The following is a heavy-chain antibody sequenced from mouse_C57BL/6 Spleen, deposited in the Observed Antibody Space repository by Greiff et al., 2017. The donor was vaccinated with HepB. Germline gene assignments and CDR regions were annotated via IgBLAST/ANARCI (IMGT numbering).Heavy chain of an antibody. CDR2: IYPGSGNT. Sequence: VQLQESGAELVRPGASVKLSCKASGYTFTDYYINWVKQRPGQGLEWIARIYPGSGNTYYNEKFKGKATLTAEKSSSTAYMQLSSLTSEDSAVYFCAGNDYGDYWGQGTTLTVSS. CDR3: AGNDYGDY. J-gene: IGHJ2*01. D-gene: IGHD2-4*01. CDR1: GYTFTDYY. V-gene: IGHV1-76*01.